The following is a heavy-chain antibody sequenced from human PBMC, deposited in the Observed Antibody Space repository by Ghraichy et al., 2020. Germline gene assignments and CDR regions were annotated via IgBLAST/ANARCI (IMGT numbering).Heavy chain of an antibody. D-gene: IGHD6-13*01. CDR2: ISAYNGNT. J-gene: IGHJ6*02. CDR1: GYTFTSYG. Sequence: ASVKVSCKASGYTFTSYGISWVRQAPGQGLEWMGWISAYNGNTNYAQKLQGRVTMTTDTSTSTAYMELRSLRSDDTAVYYCASGAPNRQQNLSSWFEYYYYYGMDVWGQGTTVTVSS. V-gene: IGHV1-18*04. CDR3: ASGAPNRQQNLSSWFEYYYYYGMDV.